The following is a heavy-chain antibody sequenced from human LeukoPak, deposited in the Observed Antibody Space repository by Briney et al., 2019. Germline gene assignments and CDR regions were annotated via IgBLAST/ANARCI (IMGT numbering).Heavy chain of an antibody. J-gene: IGHJ4*02. CDR3: AKGGVLYYYGSGSHFDY. V-gene: IGHV3-23*01. D-gene: IGHD3-10*01. CDR2: ITGSGGST. CDR1: GFTFSSYA. Sequence: PGGSLRLSCAASGFTFSSYAMSWVRQAPGKGLEWVSAITGSGGSTYYADPVKGRFIISRDNSKNTLYLQMNSLRAEDTAVYYCAKGGVLYYYGSGSHFDYWGQGTLVTVSS.